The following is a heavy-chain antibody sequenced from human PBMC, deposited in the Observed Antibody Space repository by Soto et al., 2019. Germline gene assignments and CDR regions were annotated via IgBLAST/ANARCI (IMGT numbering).Heavy chain of an antibody. CDR2: ISGSGGST. Sequence: GSLRLSCAASGFTFSSYAMSWVRQAPGKGLEWVSAISGSGGSTYYADSVKGRFTISRDNSKNTLYLQMNSLRAEDTAVYYCAKFLXGDSSGYYPRLMYGMDVWGQGTTVTVSS. CDR3: AKFLXGDSSGYYPRLMYGMDV. J-gene: IGHJ6*02. D-gene: IGHD3-22*01. V-gene: IGHV3-23*01. CDR1: GFTFSSYA.